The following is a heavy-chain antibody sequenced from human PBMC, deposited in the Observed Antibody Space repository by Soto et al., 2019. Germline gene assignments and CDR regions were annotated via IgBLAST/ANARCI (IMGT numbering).Heavy chain of an antibody. CDR1: GFTFTSSA. CDR3: AADWGEVAATGHYYFYGMDV. V-gene: IGHV1-58*01. CDR2: IVVGSGNT. J-gene: IGHJ6*02. Sequence: SVKVSCKASGFTFTSSAVQWVRQARGQRLEWIGWIVVGSGNTNYAQKFQERDNINRDMSTSTDYMEMSSQRSEDTAVYYCAADWGEVAATGHYYFYGMDVWGQGTTVTVSS. D-gene: IGHD2-15*01.